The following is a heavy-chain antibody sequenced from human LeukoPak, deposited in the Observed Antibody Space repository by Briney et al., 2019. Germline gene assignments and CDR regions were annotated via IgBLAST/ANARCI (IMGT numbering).Heavy chain of an antibody. Sequence: GASVKVSCKASGGTFSSYAISWVRQAPGQGLEWMGGIIPIFGTANYAQKFQGRVTITADKSASTAYMELSSLRSEDTAVYYCATAYRYSGTYLFDYWGQGTQVTVSS. J-gene: IGHJ4*02. CDR1: GGTFSSYA. D-gene: IGHD1-26*01. CDR3: ATAYRYSGTYLFDY. CDR2: IIPIFGTA. V-gene: IGHV1-69*06.